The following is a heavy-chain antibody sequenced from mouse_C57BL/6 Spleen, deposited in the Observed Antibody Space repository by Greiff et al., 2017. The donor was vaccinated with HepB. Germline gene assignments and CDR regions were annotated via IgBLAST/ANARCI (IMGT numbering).Heavy chain of an antibody. CDR2: IRLKSDNYAT. D-gene: IGHD2-2*01. J-gene: IGHJ4*01. CDR1: GFTFSNYW. CDR3: TDMVRGYAMDY. Sequence: EVHLVESGGGLVQPGGSMKLSCVASGFTFSNYWMNWVRQSPEKGLEWVAQIRLKSDNYATHYAESVKGRFTISRDDSKSSVYLQMNNLRAEDTGIYYCTDMVRGYAMDYWGQGTSVTVSS. V-gene: IGHV6-3*01.